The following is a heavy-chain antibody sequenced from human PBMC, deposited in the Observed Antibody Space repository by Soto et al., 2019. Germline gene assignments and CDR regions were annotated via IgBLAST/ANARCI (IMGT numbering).Heavy chain of an antibody. CDR3: ARDGYYGSGSYGMDV. CDR1: GYTFNNYG. Sequence: QVQLVQSGAEVKKPGASVKVSCKTSGYTFNNYGISWVRQAPGQGLEWMGWISDYNGNTNYPQKFQGRVTMTTDISXRPVYMVLTSLRSDDTAVYYCARDGYYGSGSYGMDVWGRGTTVSVSS. J-gene: IGHJ6*02. CDR2: ISDYNGNT. D-gene: IGHD3-10*01. V-gene: IGHV1-18*01.